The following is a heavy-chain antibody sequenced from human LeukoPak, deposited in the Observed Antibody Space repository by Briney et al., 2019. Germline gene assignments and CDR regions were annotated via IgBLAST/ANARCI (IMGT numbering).Heavy chain of an antibody. V-gene: IGHV3-21*01. CDR3: ARENPGYLDY. CDR1: GITFSTYS. J-gene: IGHJ4*02. Sequence: KSGGPLRLSCVVSGITFSTYSMSWVRQAPGKGLEWVSSISSSSSYIYYADSMKGRFTISRDNAKNSLYLQMNSLRVDDTAVYYCARENPGYLDYWGQGTLVTVSS. D-gene: IGHD1-14*01. CDR2: ISSSSSYI.